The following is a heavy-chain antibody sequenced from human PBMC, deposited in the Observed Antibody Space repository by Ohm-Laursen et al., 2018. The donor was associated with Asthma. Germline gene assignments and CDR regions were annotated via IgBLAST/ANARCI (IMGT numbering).Heavy chain of an antibody. V-gene: IGHV1-69*13. Sequence: SVKVSCNASGGTFSSYAISWVRQAPGQGLEWMGGIIPIFGTANYAQKFQGRVTITADESTSTAYMELSSLRSEDTAVYYCARSIAAAGTPPSIYYYYYGMDVWGQGTTVTVSS. CDR3: ARSIAAAGTPPSIYYYYYGMDV. CDR2: IIPIFGTA. CDR1: GGTFSSYA. J-gene: IGHJ6*02. D-gene: IGHD6-13*01.